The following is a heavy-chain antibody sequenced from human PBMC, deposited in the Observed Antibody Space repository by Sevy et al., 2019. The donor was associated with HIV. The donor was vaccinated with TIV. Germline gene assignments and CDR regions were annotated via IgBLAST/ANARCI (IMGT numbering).Heavy chain of an antibody. CDR1: GVSISSSSYY. CDR2: IYYSGST. Sequence: SETLSLTCTVSGVSISSSSYYWGWIRQPPGKGLEWIGRIYYSGSTYYNPSLKSRVTISVDTSKNQFSLKLSSVTAADTAEYYCARHGPYSRDFDYWSQGTLVTVSS. CDR3: ARHGPYSRDFDY. D-gene: IGHD6-13*01. V-gene: IGHV4-39*01. J-gene: IGHJ4*02.